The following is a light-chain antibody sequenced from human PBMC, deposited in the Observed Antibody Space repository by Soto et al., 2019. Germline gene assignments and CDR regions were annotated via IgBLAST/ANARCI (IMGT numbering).Light chain of an antibody. CDR3: QQRSNWPRTWT. Sequence: EIVMTQSPATLSVSPGERATLSCRASQSVSSDLAWYQQKPGQAPRLLIYDASNRATGIPARFSGSGSGTDFTLTISSLEPEDFAVYYCQQRSNWPRTWTFGQGTKVDIK. J-gene: IGKJ1*01. CDR1: QSVSSD. V-gene: IGKV3-11*01. CDR2: DAS.